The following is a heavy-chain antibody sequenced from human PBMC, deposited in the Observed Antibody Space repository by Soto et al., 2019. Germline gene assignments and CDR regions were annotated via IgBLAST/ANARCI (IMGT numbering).Heavy chain of an antibody. Sequence: SVKVSCKASGGTFSSYAISWVRQAPGQGLEWMGGIIPIFGTANYAQKFQGRVTITADESTSTAYMELSSLRSEDTAVYYCARVAAAAGTSYYYYGMDVWGQGTTVTVYS. D-gene: IGHD6-13*01. CDR1: GGTFSSYA. J-gene: IGHJ6*02. V-gene: IGHV1-69*13. CDR2: IIPIFGTA. CDR3: ARVAAAAGTSYYYYGMDV.